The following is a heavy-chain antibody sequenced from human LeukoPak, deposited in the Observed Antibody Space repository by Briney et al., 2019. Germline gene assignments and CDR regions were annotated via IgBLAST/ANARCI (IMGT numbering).Heavy chain of an antibody. D-gene: IGHD1-26*01. J-gene: IGHJ4*02. Sequence: QPGRSLRLSCAASGFIFNNYAMHWVRQAPGKGLEWVALIWYDGSENYYGDSVKGRFTISRDNSKNTLYLQMNSLRAEDTAMYYCATQGIRNSAFDNWGQGTLVTVSS. V-gene: IGHV3-33*01. CDR3: ATQGIRNSAFDN. CDR2: IWYDGSEN. CDR1: GFIFNNYA.